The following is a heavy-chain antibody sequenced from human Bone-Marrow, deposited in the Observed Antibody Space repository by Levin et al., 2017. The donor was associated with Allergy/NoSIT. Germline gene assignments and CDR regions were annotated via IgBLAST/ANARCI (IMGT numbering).Heavy chain of an antibody. CDR3: ARGGPTRYCSSTSCYRSKVYFDY. Sequence: RPSETLSLTCAVYGGSFSGYYWSWIRQPPGKGLEWIGEINHSGSTNYNPSLKSRVTISVDTSKNQFSLKLSSVTAADTAVYYCARGGPTRYCSSTSCYRSKVYFDYWGQGTLVTVSS. D-gene: IGHD2-2*01. CDR2: INHSGST. V-gene: IGHV4-34*01. CDR1: GGSFSGYY. J-gene: IGHJ4*02.